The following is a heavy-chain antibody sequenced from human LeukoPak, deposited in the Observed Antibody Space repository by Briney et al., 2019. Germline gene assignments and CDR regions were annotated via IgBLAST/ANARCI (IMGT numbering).Heavy chain of an antibody. CDR3: ARVRWSGSADV. Sequence: SETLSLTCAVSGGSISSSSYYWGWIRQPPGKGLEWIGSIYYSGSTYYNPSLKSRVTISVDTSKNQFSLKLSSVTAADTAVYYCARVRWSGSADVWGQGTSVTVSS. CDR1: GGSISSSSYY. J-gene: IGHJ6*02. CDR2: IYYSGST. D-gene: IGHD1-26*01. V-gene: IGHV4-39*01.